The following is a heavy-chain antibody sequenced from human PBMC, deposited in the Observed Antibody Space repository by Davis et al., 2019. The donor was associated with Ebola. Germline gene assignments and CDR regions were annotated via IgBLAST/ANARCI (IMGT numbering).Heavy chain of an antibody. Sequence: GAAFRGYYWSWLRQPPGKGLVWIGEIYHSGSTNYNPSLKSPVTKSVDKSKNQFSLKLSSVTAADTAVYYCARDSDDYCFDYWGQGTLVTVSS. V-gene: IGHV4-34*01. CDR3: ARDSDDYCFDY. CDR1: GAAFRGYY. J-gene: IGHJ4*02. D-gene: IGHD4-17*01. CDR2: IYHSGST.